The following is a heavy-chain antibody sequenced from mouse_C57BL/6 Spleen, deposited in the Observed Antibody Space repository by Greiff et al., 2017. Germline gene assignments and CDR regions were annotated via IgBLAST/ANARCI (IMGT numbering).Heavy chain of an antibody. CDR2: IYPGNSDT. CDR1: GYTFTSYW. D-gene: IGHD2-5*01. CDR3: TRNSNYEGWYFDV. J-gene: IGHJ1*03. V-gene: IGHV1-5*01. Sequence: DVQLQESGTVLARPGASVKMSCKTSGYTFTSYWMHWVKQRPGQGLEWIGAIYPGNSDTSYNQKFKGKAKLTAVTSASTAYMELSSLTNEDSAVYYCTRNSNYEGWYFDVWGTGTTVTVSS.